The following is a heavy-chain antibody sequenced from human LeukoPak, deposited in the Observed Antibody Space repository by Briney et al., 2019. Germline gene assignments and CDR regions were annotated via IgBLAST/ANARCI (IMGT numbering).Heavy chain of an antibody. CDR1: GFTFSSYG. D-gene: IGHD6-13*01. J-gene: IGHJ4*02. CDR3: ARDPVAAAAAARGTLGYFDY. V-gene: IGHV3-33*01. Sequence: PGRSLRLSCAASGFTFSSYGMHWVRQAPGKGLEGVAVIWYDGSNKYYADSVKGRFTFSRDNSKNTLYLQMNSLRAEDTAVYYCARDPVAAAAAARGTLGYFDYWGQGTLVTVSS. CDR2: IWYDGSNK.